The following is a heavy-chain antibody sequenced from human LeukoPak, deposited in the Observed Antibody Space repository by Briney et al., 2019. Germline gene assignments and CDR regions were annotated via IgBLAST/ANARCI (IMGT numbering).Heavy chain of an antibody. CDR1: GFTFDDYA. V-gene: IGHV3-9*01. Sequence: GRSLRLSCAASGFTFDDYAMLWVRQAPGKGLEWVSGISCNSGSIGYADSVKGRFTISRDNAKTSLYLQMNSLRAEDTALYYCAKDLGPGSMATSPGFDYWGQGTVVTVSS. J-gene: IGHJ4*02. CDR3: AKDLGPGSMATSPGFDY. D-gene: IGHD5-24*01. CDR2: ISCNSGSI.